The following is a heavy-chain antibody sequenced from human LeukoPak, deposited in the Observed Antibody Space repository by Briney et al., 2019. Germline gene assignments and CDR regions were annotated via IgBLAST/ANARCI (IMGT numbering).Heavy chain of an antibody. CDR3: ARGFGLRYFDWSNWFDP. CDR1: GFTFSSYA. V-gene: IGHV3-30-3*01. J-gene: IGHJ5*02. Sequence: GGSLRLSCAASGFTFSSYAMHRVRQAPGKGLEWVAVISYDGSNKYYADSVKGRFTISRDNSKNTLYLQMNSLRAEDTAVYYCARGFGLRYFDWSNWFDPWGQGTLVTVSS. D-gene: IGHD3-9*01. CDR2: ISYDGSNK.